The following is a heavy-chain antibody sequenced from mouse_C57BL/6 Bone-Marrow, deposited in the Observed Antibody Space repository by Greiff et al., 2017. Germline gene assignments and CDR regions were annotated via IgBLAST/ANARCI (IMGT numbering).Heavy chain of an antibody. Sequence: QVQLQQPGAELVKPGASVKLSCKASGYTFPSYWMHWVKQRPGQGLEWIGMIHPNSGSTNYNEKFKSKATLTVDKSSSTAYMQLSSLTSEDSAVYYCATPDGYYVAWFAYWGQGTLVTVSA. CDR2: IHPNSGST. V-gene: IGHV1-64*01. J-gene: IGHJ3*01. CDR3: ATPDGYYVAWFAY. D-gene: IGHD2-3*01. CDR1: GYTFPSYW.